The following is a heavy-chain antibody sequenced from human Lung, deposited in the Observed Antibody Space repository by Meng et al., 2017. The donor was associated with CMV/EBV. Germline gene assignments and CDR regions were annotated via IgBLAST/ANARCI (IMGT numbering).Heavy chain of an antibody. J-gene: IGHJ6*02. CDR2: ISTTSSYI. Sequence: GGSLRLSCAASGFTFSAYAMNWVRQAPGKGLEWVSSISTTSSYIYYADSVKGRLTISRDNAKNSLYLQMNSLRAEDTAVYYCARSWDGMDVWGQGPTVTVSS. CDR1: GFTFSAYA. V-gene: IGHV3-21*06. CDR3: ARSWDGMDV.